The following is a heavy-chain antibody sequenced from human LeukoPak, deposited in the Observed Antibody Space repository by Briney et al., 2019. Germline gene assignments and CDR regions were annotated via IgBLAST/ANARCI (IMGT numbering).Heavy chain of an antibody. D-gene: IGHD4-23*01. CDR2: IYPGDSDT. Sequence: GESLKISCKGSGYSFTSYWIGWVRQMPGKGLEWMGIIYPGDSDTRYSPSFQGQVTVSADKSISTAYLQWSSLKASDTAMYYCARLHGALRTVITGYYFDYWGQGTLVTVSS. V-gene: IGHV5-51*01. CDR3: ARLHGALRTVITGYYFDY. CDR1: GYSFTSYW. J-gene: IGHJ4*02.